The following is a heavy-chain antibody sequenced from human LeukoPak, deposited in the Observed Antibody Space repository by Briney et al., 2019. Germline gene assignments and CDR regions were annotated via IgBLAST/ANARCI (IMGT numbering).Heavy chain of an antibody. D-gene: IGHD3-3*01. CDR3: ARGSIFGVVDY. CDR2: IYKSEST. J-gene: IGHJ4*02. CDR1: GYSIANGYN. V-gene: IGHV4-38-2*01. Sequence: DPAETLSLTCSVSGYSIANGYNWAWVRQPPGKRLEWLGSIYKSESTYDTLSLKSRLTMSVDTSKKQFSLKLSSVTAADTAVYYCARGSIFGVVDYWGQGTLVTVSS.